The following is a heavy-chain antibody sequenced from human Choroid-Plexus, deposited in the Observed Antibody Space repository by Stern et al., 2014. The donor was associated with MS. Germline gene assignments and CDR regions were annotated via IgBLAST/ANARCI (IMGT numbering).Heavy chain of an antibody. V-gene: IGHV1-2*02. J-gene: IGHJ6*02. Sequence: QMQLVQSGAEVKKPGASVKVSCKTSGYIFTGYYIHWVRQAPGQGLEWMAWIKPNTGGTKYAQKFQGRVTMSRDTSISTAYVELSSLTSDDTAVYYCARDQRGITIFGVVTDYYYLGMDVWGQGTTVTVYS. CDR2: IKPNTGGT. CDR3: ARDQRGITIFGVVTDYYYLGMDV. CDR1: GYIFTGYY. D-gene: IGHD3-3*01.